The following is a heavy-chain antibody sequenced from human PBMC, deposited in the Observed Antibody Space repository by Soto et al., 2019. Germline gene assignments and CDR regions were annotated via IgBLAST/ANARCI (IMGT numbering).Heavy chain of an antibody. J-gene: IGHJ4*02. V-gene: IGHV3-33*01. CDR1: GFTFTKFG. D-gene: IGHD6-19*01. CDR2: ISYDGSKE. Sequence: QVQLVESGGGVVQPGRSLRLSCVASGFTFTKFGIHWVRQAPGKGLEWVALISYDGSKEYYADSVKGRFTISRDSSKNTLPLQMNGLGVEDTGVDYWARDWLGSGVDYWGQGTLVTVSS. CDR3: ARDWLGSGVDY.